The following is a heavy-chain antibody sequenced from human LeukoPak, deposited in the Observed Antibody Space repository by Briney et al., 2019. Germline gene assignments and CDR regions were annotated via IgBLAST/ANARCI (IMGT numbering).Heavy chain of an antibody. CDR1: EFSVGSNY. V-gene: IGHV3-66*01. D-gene: IGHD4-23*01. J-gene: IGHJ5*02. Sequence: GGSLRLSCAASEFSVGSNYMTWVRQAPGKGLEWVSLIYSGGSTYYADSVKGRFTISRDNSKNTLYLQMNSLRAEDTAVYYCAKTPRPSGPFDPWGQGTLVTVSS. CDR3: AKTPRPSGPFDP. CDR2: IYSGGST.